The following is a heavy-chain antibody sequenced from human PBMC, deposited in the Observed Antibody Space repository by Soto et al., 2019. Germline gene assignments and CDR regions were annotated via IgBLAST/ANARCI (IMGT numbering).Heavy chain of an antibody. CDR1: GFTFSSYG. Sequence: QSGGSLRLSCAASGFTFSSYGMHWVRQAPGKGLEWVAVIWYDGSNKYYADSVKGRFTISRDNSKNTLYLQMNSLRAEDTAVYYCARDERAKWLRSYYYYYGMDVWGQGTTVTVSS. CDR3: ARDERAKWLRSYYYYYGMDV. V-gene: IGHV3-33*01. CDR2: IWYDGSNK. J-gene: IGHJ6*02. D-gene: IGHD5-12*01.